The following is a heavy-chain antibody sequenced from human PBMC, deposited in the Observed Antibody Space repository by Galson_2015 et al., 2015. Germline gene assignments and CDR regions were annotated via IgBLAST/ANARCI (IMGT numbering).Heavy chain of an antibody. J-gene: IGHJ4*02. CDR3: AKGPNSSGWYYSDY. CDR1: GFTFSSYG. D-gene: IGHD6-19*01. V-gene: IGHV3-30*18. CDR2: ISYDGSNK. Sequence: SLRLSCAASGFTFSSYGMHWVRQAPGKGLEWVAVISYDGSNKYYADSVKGRFTISRDNSKNTLYLQMNSLRAEDTAVYYCAKGPNSSGWYYSDYWGQGTLVTVSS.